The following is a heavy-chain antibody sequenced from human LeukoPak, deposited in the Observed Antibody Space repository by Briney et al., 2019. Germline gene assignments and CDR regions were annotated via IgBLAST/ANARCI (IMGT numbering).Heavy chain of an antibody. Sequence: ASVKVSCKASGYTFTSYDINWVRQATGQGLEWMGWMNPNSGNTGYAQKFQGRVTMTRNTSISTAYMELSSLRSEDTAVYYCARGPPIPATVTGDAFDIWGQGTMVTVSS. D-gene: IGHD1-14*01. CDR3: ARGPPIPATVTGDAFDI. CDR1: GYTFTSYD. V-gene: IGHV1-8*01. CDR2: MNPNSGNT. J-gene: IGHJ3*02.